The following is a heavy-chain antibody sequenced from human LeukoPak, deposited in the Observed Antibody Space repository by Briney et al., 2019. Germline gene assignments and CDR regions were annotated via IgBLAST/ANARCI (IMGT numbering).Heavy chain of an antibody. D-gene: IGHD6-25*01. CDR3: ARDRAIAASDN. Sequence: GGSLRLSCAASGFTFYRYWMSWVRQAPGKGLEWVANIKQDGSEKYYVDSVKGRFTISRDNAKNSVYLQMNSLTAEDTAVYYCARDRAIAASDNWGQGTLVTVS. CDR1: GFTFYRYW. J-gene: IGHJ4*02. CDR2: IKQDGSEK. V-gene: IGHV3-7*01.